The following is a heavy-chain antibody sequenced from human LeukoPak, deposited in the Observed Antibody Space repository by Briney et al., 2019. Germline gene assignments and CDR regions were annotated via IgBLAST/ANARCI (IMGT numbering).Heavy chain of an antibody. CDR2: INTNTGNP. CDR1: GYTFTSYA. Sequence: ASVKVSCKASGYTFTSYAMSWVRQAPGQGLEWMGWINTNTGNPTYAQGFTGRFVFSLDTSVSTAYLQISSLKAEDTAVYYCARDHGLGLVTWFDPWGQGTLVTVSS. D-gene: IGHD3/OR15-3a*01. CDR3: ARDHGLGLVTWFDP. J-gene: IGHJ5*02. V-gene: IGHV7-4-1*02.